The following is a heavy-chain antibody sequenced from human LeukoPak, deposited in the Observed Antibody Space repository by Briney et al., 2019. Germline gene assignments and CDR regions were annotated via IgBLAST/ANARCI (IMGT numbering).Heavy chain of an antibody. V-gene: IGHV1-2*06. D-gene: IGHD7-27*01. CDR3: ARDLSSTSNWEFDY. Sequence: ASVKVSCETSGYTFIDYFIHWVRQAPGQGLEWMGRLNPNNGYTFYTEEFQGRVTMTSDTSISTAYMELTGLTSDDTALYYCARDLSSTSNWEFDYWGQGTLVTVSS. CDR1: GYTFIDYF. CDR2: LNPNNGYT. J-gene: IGHJ4*02.